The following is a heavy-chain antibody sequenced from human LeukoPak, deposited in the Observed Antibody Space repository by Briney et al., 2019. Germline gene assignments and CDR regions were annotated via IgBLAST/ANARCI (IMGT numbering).Heavy chain of an antibody. CDR3: ARDQDWGSFDI. Sequence: AGGSLRLSCAASGFTFSSYSMDWVRQAPGKGLEWVSYISSSSSTIYYADSVKGRFAISGDNSKNTMYLQMSSLRAEDTAIYYCARDQDWGSFDIWGQGTMVTVSS. CDR2: ISSSSSTI. V-gene: IGHV3-48*01. J-gene: IGHJ3*02. CDR1: GFTFSSYS. D-gene: IGHD7-27*01.